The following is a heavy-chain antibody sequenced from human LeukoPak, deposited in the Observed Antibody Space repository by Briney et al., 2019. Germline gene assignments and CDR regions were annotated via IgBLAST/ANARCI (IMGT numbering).Heavy chain of an antibody. CDR1: GFTFSSYW. J-gene: IGHJ4*02. D-gene: IGHD5-18*01. CDR3: ASSGYSYGDFDY. Sequence: GGSLRLSCAASGFTFSSYWMHWVRQAPGKGLVWVSRINSDGSSTSYADSVKGRFTISRDNAKNTLYLQMNSLRAEDTAAYYCASSGYSYGDFDYWGQGTLVTVSS. V-gene: IGHV3-74*01. CDR2: INSDGSST.